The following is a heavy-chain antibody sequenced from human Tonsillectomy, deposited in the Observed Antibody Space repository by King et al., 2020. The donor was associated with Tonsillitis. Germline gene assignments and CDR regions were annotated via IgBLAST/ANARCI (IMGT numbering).Heavy chain of an antibody. D-gene: IGHD1-1*01. CDR3: AKESTTLTFDS. Sequence: VQLVESGGGLAQPGGSLRLSCAASGFNFGDFEMTWVRQAPGKGLEWVSIINARGNRAYYGDSVKGRFTISRDNSKDLLHLQMSSLRAEDTAVYYCAKESTTLTFDSWGQGTLVSVSS. V-gene: IGHV3-23*04. J-gene: IGHJ4*02. CDR2: INARGNRA. CDR1: GFNFGDFE.